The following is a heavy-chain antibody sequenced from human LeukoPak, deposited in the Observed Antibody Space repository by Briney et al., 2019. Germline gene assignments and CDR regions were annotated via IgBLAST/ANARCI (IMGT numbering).Heavy chain of an antibody. CDR2: IWYDGSNK. CDR3: ARDFYEQWLVRYYFDY. CDR1: GFTFSSYG. V-gene: IGHV3-33*01. J-gene: IGHJ4*02. Sequence: GRSLRLSCAASGFTFSSYGMHWVRQAPGKGLEWVAVIWYDGSNKYYADSVKGRFTISRDNSKNTLYLQMNSLRAEVTAVYYCARDFYEQWLVRYYFDYWGQGTLVTVSS. D-gene: IGHD6-19*01.